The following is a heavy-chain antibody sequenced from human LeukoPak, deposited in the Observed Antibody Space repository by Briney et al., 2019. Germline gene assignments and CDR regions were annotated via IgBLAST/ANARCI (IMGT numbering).Heavy chain of an antibody. CDR3: ARVQNAYSSSWYTPDWFDP. CDR2: MNPNSGNT. J-gene: IGHJ5*02. V-gene: IGHV1-8*03. CDR1: GYTFTSYD. D-gene: IGHD6-13*01. Sequence: ASVKVSCKASGYTFTSYDINWVRQATGQGLEWMGWMNPNSGNTGYAQKFQGRVTITRNTSISTAYMELSSLRSEDTAVYYCARVQNAYSSSWYTPDWFDPWGQGTLVTVSS.